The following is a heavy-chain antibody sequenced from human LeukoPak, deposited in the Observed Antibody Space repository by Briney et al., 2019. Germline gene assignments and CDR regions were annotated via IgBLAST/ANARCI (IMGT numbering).Heavy chain of an antibody. V-gene: IGHV3-53*01. Sequence: GGSLRLSCAPSLFTVSSNYMSWVRQAPGKGLEGVSVIYSGGTTYFADSVKGRFTISRDNFKNTLYLQMNSLRAENTAVYYCVKPPRLSIIRGEGMDVWGQGTPVTVSS. CDR1: LFTVSSNY. J-gene: IGHJ6*02. D-gene: IGHD3-10*01. CDR2: IYSGGTT. CDR3: VKPPRLSIIRGEGMDV.